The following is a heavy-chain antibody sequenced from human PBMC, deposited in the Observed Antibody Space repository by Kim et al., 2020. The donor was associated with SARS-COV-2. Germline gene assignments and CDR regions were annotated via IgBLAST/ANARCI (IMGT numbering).Heavy chain of an antibody. J-gene: IGHJ5*02. Sequence: GGSLRLSCAASGFTFSSYAMHWVRQAPGKGLEWVAVISYDGSNKYYADSVKGRFTISRDNSKNTLYLQMNSLRAEDTAVYYCAREIGYCSSTSCYANWFDPWGQGTLVTVSS. CDR1: GFTFSSYA. D-gene: IGHD2-2*01. V-gene: IGHV3-30-3*01. CDR3: AREIGYCSSTSCYANWFDP. CDR2: ISYDGSNK.